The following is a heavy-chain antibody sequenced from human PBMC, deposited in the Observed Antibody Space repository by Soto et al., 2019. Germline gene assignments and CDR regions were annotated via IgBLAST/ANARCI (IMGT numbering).Heavy chain of an antibody. Sequence: EVQLLESGGGLVQPGGSLRLACAASGFTFNNYAMNWVRQAPGRGLEWVSTISPNGDSTYYADSVKGRFTISRDNSQNTVFLQMNSLRAEDTAIYFCAKVRLTDYLRYAPHLWGQGTLVTVSS. V-gene: IGHV3-23*01. CDR3: AKVRLTDYLRYAPHL. J-gene: IGHJ3*01. CDR2: ISPNGDST. CDR1: GFTFNNYA. D-gene: IGHD2-8*01.